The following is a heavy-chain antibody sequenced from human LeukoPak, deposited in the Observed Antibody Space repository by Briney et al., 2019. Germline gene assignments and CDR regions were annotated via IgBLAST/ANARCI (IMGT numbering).Heavy chain of an antibody. J-gene: IGHJ4*02. V-gene: IGHV4-34*01. CDR2: INHSGST. D-gene: IGHD2-15*01. Sequence: PSETLSLTCAVYDGSFRGYFWSWIRLPPEKGLEWIGDINHSGSTDYNPSLKSRVTIEVDTSKKQFSLNLRSVTAADTAVYYCARGGAVGATYLLLDYWGQGTVVTVSS. CDR3: ARGGAVGATYLLLDY. CDR1: DGSFRGYF.